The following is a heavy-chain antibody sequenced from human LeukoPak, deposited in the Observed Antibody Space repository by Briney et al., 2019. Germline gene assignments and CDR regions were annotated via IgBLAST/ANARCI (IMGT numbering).Heavy chain of an antibody. V-gene: IGHV3-9*01. CDR1: VFTFDDYA. D-gene: IGHD6-6*01. CDR2: ISWNSGSI. J-gene: IGHJ4*02. CDR3: AKASTYSTSSSSYFDY. Sequence: GRSLRLSCAASVFTFDDYAMHWVRQAPGKGLEWVSGISWNSGSIGYADSVKGRFTISRDNAKNSLYLQMNSLRAEDTALYYCAKASTYSTSSSSYFDYWGQGTLVTVSS.